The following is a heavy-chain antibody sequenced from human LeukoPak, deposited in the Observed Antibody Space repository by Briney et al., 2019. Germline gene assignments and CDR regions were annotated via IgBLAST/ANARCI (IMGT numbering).Heavy chain of an antibody. CDR2: ISGSGGST. Sequence: PGGSLRLSCAASGFTFSSYAMSWVRQAPGKGLEWVSAISGSGGSTYYADSVKGRFTISRDNSKNTLYLQMNSLRPEDTAVYYCAKDPMSYYDSSGYYYYWGQGTLVTVSS. CDR3: AKDPMSYYDSSGYYYY. J-gene: IGHJ4*02. CDR1: GFTFSSYA. V-gene: IGHV3-23*01. D-gene: IGHD3-22*01.